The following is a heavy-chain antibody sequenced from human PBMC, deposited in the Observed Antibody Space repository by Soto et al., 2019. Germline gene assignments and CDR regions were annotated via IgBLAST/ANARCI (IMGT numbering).Heavy chain of an antibody. CDR1: GGSISSSSYY. V-gene: IGHV4-39*01. J-gene: IGHJ6*03. Sequence: NPSETLSLTCTVSGGSISSSSYYWGWIRQPPGKGLEWIGSIYYSGSTYYNPSLKSRVTISVDTSKNQFSLKLSSVTAADTAVYYCARLGGWAGYMDVWGKGTTVTVSS. CDR2: IYYSGST. D-gene: IGHD3-16*01. CDR3: ARLGGWAGYMDV.